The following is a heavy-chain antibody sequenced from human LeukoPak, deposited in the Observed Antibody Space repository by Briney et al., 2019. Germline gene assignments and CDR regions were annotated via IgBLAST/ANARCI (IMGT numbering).Heavy chain of an antibody. J-gene: IGHJ3*02. CDR1: GGSFSGYY. Sequence: SETLSLTCAVYGGSFSGYYWSWIRQPPGKGLEWIGYIYYSGSTNYNPSLKSRVTISVDTSKNQFSLKLSSVTAADTAVYYCARIAVAGWGAFDIWGQGTMVTVSS. CDR3: ARIAVAGWGAFDI. D-gene: IGHD6-19*01. CDR2: IYYSGST. V-gene: IGHV4-59*01.